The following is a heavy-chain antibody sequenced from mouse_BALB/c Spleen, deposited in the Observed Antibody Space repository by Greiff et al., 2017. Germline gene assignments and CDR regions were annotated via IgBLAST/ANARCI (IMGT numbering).Heavy chain of an antibody. V-gene: IGHV5-12-1*01. D-gene: IGHD1-2*01. CDR3: ARHSTLLRPAWFAY. J-gene: IGHJ3*01. CDR2: ISSGGGST. CDR1: GFAFSSYD. Sequence: EVMLVESGGGLVKPGGSLKLSCAASGFAFSSYDMSWVRQTPEKRLEWVAYISSGGGSTYYPDTVKGRFTISRDNAKNTLYLQMSSLKSEDTAMYYCARHSTLLRPAWFAYWGQGTLVTVSA.